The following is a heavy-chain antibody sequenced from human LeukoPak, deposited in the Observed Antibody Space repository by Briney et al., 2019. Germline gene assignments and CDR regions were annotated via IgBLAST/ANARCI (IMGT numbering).Heavy chain of an antibody. CDR3: ARDYGDIPPDWYYDL. CDR2: IYYTGST. V-gene: IGHV4-61*01. D-gene: IGHD4-17*01. Sequence: SETLSLTCTVSDGSINIDTYYWSWIRQPPGKGLEWIGYIYYTGSTTYNPSLKSRVTISVDTSKNQFSLKLRSVTAADTAVYYCARDYGDIPPDWYYDLWGRGTLVTVSS. J-gene: IGHJ2*01. CDR1: DGSINIDTYY.